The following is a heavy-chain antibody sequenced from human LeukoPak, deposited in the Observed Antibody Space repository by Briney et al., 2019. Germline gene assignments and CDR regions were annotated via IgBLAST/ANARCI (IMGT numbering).Heavy chain of an antibody. D-gene: IGHD6-19*01. CDR1: GGSISSGSCY. V-gene: IGHV4-61*02. CDR2: IYTSGST. CDR3: ARGSSSGWPYNWFDP. Sequence: SQTLSLTCTVSGGSISSGSCYWSWIRQPAGKGLEWIGRIYTSGSTNYNPSLKSRVTISVDTSKNQFSLKLSSVTAADTAVYYCARGSSSGWPYNWFDPWGQGTLVTVSS. J-gene: IGHJ5*02.